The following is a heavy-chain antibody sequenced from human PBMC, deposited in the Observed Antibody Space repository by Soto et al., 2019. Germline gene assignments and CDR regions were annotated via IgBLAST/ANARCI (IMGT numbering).Heavy chain of an antibody. D-gene: IGHD3-9*01. CDR3: ARLIPYYDILTGYYPLYYFDY. J-gene: IGHJ4*02. Sequence: SETLCLTCAVYGGSFSGYYWSWIRQPPGKGLEWIGEINHSGSTNYNPSLKSRVTISVDTSKNQFSLKLSSVTAADTAVYYCARLIPYYDILTGYYPLYYFDYWGQGTLVTVSS. CDR1: GGSFSGYY. CDR2: INHSGST. V-gene: IGHV4-34*01.